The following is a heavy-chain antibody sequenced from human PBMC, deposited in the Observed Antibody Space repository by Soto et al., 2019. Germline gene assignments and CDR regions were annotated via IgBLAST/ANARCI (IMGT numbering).Heavy chain of an antibody. D-gene: IGHD2-2*01. V-gene: IGHV4-61*01. J-gene: IGHJ6*02. CDR2: IYYSGST. CDR1: GASVSSDSYY. CDR3: ARDVVHDADYDMDV. Sequence: QVQLQESGPGLVKPSETLSLTCTVSGASVSSDSYYWSWIRQPPGKGLEWIGFIYYSGSTNYNPSLESLVTMSDDTSKNPYSLKVSYVTAADTAVYYCARDVVHDADYDMDVWGQGTTVTVS.